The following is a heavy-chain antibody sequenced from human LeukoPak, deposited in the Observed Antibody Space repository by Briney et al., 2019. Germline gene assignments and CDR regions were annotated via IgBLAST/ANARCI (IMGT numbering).Heavy chain of an antibody. CDR3: ARGVVGATDYFDY. Sequence: PSETLSLTCAVYGGSFSGYYWSWIRQPPGKGLEWIGEINRSGSTNYNPSLKSRVTISVDTSKNQFSLKLSSVTAADTAVYYCARGVVGATDYFDYWGQGTLVTVSS. V-gene: IGHV4-34*01. CDR1: GGSFSGYY. CDR2: INRSGST. D-gene: IGHD1-26*01. J-gene: IGHJ4*02.